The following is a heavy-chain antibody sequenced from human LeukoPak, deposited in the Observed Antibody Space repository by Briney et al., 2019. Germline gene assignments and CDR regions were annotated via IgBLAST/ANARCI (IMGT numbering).Heavy chain of an antibody. D-gene: IGHD6-13*01. V-gene: IGHV1-8*01. CDR1: GYTFTSYD. CDR3: ARVRGSSWKKDY. Sequence: ASVKVSCKASGYTFTSYDINWVRQATGQGLEWMGWMNPNSGNTGYAQKFQGRVTMTRNTSISTAYMELSSLRSEDTAVYYCARVRGSSWKKDYWGQGTLVTVSS. J-gene: IGHJ4*02. CDR2: MNPNSGNT.